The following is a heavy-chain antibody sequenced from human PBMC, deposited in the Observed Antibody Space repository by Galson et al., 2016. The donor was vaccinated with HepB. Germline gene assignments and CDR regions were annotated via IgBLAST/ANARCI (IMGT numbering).Heavy chain of an antibody. CDR1: GGSFSGYY. J-gene: IGHJ6*02. CDR2: INHSGRT. Sequence: ETLFPTCAVYGGSFSGYYSCWIRQPPGRGLELSGEINHSGRTKYNPSLKNRVTITVDTSKNPSSLKLSTVTAADTAVYYCAGFNDVWSHHDYGLDVWGQGTPVTVSS. CDR3: AGFNDVWSHHDYGLDV. V-gene: IGHV4-34*01. D-gene: IGHD3-16*01.